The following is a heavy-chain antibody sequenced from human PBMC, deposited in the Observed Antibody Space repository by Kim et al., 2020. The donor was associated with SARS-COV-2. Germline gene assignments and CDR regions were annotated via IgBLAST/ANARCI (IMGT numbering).Heavy chain of an antibody. Sequence: SVKVSCKASGGTFSSYAISWVRQAPGQGLEWMGGIIPIFGTANYAQKFQGRVTITADESTSTAYMELSSLRSEDTAVYYCARGGYDILTGYYESFDYWGQGTLVTVSS. CDR3: ARGGYDILTGYYESFDY. CDR2: IIPIFGTA. CDR1: GGTFSSYA. V-gene: IGHV1-69*13. D-gene: IGHD3-9*01. J-gene: IGHJ4*02.